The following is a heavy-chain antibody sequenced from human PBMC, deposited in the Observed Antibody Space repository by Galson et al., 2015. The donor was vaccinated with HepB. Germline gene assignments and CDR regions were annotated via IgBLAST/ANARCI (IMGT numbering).Heavy chain of an antibody. D-gene: IGHD1-14*01. CDR1: GYTFTSYD. Sequence: SVKVSCKAVGYTFTSYDISCVRRAPGNRVEWMGCIVTYNVKTKYAHNLPGRVTMTTDTPTSKAYMALRSLRTDDTAMYNCARVVPQEPRGFAYWGQGTLVTVSS. CDR3: ARVVPQEPRGFAY. J-gene: IGHJ4*02. CDR2: IVTYNVKT. V-gene: IGHV1-18*04.